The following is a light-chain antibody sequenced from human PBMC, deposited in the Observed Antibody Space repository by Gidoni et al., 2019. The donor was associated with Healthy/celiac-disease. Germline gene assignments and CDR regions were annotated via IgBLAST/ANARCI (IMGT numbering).Light chain of an antibody. CDR1: SSDVGGYNY. CDR3: SSYTSSSTWV. Sequence: QSALPQPASVSGSPGPSITISCTGTSSDVGGYNYVSWYQQHPGKAPKLMTHEVSNRHSGVSNRFSGSKSGNTASLTISGLQAEDEADYYCSSYTSSSTWVFGGGTKLTVL. CDR2: EVS. V-gene: IGLV2-14*01. J-gene: IGLJ3*02.